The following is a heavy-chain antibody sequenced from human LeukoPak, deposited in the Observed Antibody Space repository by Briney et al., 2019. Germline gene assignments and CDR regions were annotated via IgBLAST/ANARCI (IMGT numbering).Heavy chain of an antibody. CDR2: SNDSGGT. CDR3: ASTDYYYYYMDV. J-gene: IGHJ6*03. V-gene: IGHV4-34*01. Sequence: SETLSLTCAVYGGTFSGYYWSWIRQPPGKRLEWVGESNDSGGTNYNPSLKSRVTISADKSKNQVSLKLSSVTAADTAVYYCASTDYYYYYMDVWGKGTTVTVSS. CDR1: GGTFSGYY. D-gene: IGHD4-17*01.